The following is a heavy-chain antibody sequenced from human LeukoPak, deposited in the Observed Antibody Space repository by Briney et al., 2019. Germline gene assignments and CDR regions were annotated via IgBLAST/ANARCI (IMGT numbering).Heavy chain of an antibody. D-gene: IGHD2-15*01. J-gene: IGHJ4*02. CDR3: ARDLRSGRLDY. Sequence: PGRSLRLSCAASGFTFSSYGMHWVRQAPGKGLEWVAVIWYDGSNKYYADSVKGRFTISRDNSKHTLYLQMNSLRAEDTAVHYCARDLRSGRLDYWGQGTLVTVSS. CDR2: IWYDGSNK. CDR1: GFTFSSYG. V-gene: IGHV3-33*01.